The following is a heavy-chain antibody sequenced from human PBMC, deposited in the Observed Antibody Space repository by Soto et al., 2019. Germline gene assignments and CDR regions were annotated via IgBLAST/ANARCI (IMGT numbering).Heavy chain of an antibody. CDR1: GYTLTEVS. D-gene: IGHD2-2*01. CDR3: ATGYIGCSSTSCQTNGVNY. V-gene: IGHV1-24*01. Sequence: ASVKVSCKVSGYTLTEVSMHWVRQAPGKGLEWMGGFDPEDGETIYAQKFQGRVTMTEDTSTDTAYMELSSLRSEDTAVYYCATGYIGCSSTSCQTNGVNYWGQGTLVTVSS. J-gene: IGHJ4*02. CDR2: FDPEDGET.